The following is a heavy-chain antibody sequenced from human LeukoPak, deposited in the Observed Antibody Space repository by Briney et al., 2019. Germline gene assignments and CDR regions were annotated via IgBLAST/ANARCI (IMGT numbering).Heavy chain of an antibody. J-gene: IGHJ4*02. Sequence: SETLSLTCTVSGDSLSRFYWSWIRQPAGKGLEWIGRIYPGGNTDYNPSLKSRVTVSVDTAQHQFCLRLTSVTAADTAVYSCAREWTGFAEFDYWGRGILVTVSS. D-gene: IGHD3/OR15-3a*01. CDR3: AREWTGFAEFDY. V-gene: IGHV4-4*07. CDR1: GDSLSRFY. CDR2: IYPGGNT.